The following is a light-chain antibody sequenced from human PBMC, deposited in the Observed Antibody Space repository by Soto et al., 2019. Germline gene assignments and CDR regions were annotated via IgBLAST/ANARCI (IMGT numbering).Light chain of an antibody. CDR1: QSISSY. V-gene: IGKV1-39*01. Sequence: DIQMTQSPSSLSASVGDRVTITCRASQSISSYLSWYQQKPGKAPKLLINVASTLQSGVPSRFSGSGSGTDFTLAISSLHPEDFATYYCQQSSSTPQTFGGGTRVEIK. J-gene: IGKJ4*01. CDR3: QQSSSTPQT. CDR2: VAS.